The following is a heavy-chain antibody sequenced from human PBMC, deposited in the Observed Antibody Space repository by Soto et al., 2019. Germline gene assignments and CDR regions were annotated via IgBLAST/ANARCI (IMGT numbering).Heavy chain of an antibody. CDR2: ISGSGGST. CDR3: AKDILTGYYVAEYFQH. Sequence: EVQLLESGGGLVQPGGSLRLSCAASGFTFSSYVMSWVRQAPGKGLEWVSAISGSGGSTYYADSVKGRFTISRDNSKNTLYLQMNSLRAEDTAVYYCAKDILTGYYVAEYFQHWGQGTLVTVSS. V-gene: IGHV3-23*01. J-gene: IGHJ1*01. CDR1: GFTFSSYV. D-gene: IGHD3-9*01.